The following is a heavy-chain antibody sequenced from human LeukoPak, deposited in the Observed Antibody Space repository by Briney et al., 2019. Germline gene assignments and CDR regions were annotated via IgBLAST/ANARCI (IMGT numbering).Heavy chain of an antibody. Sequence: GASVKVSCTVSGYTLTELSMHWVRQAPGKGLEWMGGFDPEDGETIYAQKFQGRVTMTEDTSTDTAYMELSSLRSEDTAVYYCATGYCSSTSCPRSMDVWGQGTTVTVSS. CDR1: GYTLTELS. CDR2: FDPEDGET. J-gene: IGHJ6*02. V-gene: IGHV1-24*01. D-gene: IGHD2-2*01. CDR3: ATGYCSSTSCPRSMDV.